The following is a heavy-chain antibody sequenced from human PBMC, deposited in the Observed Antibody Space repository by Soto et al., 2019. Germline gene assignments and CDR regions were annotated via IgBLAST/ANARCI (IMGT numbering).Heavy chain of an antibody. D-gene: IGHD4-17*01. Sequence: QVQLVESGGGVVQPGTSLRLSCAASGFTFSRHGMHRVRQTPGKGLEWLAVILNDASGHWYADSVKGRFTISRDNFENTLYLQMNGLRLEDTAMYYCAGDDDYPDNEFDYWGQGTLVTVSS. CDR3: AGDDDYPDNEFDY. V-gene: IGHV3-33*01. J-gene: IGHJ4*02. CDR2: ILNDASGH. CDR1: GFTFSRHG.